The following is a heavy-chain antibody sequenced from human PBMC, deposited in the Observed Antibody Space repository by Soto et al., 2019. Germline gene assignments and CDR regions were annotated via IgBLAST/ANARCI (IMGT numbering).Heavy chain of an antibody. D-gene: IGHD7-27*01. CDR1: GFTFSSYG. CDR3: ARDSSSGEGFDF. J-gene: IGHJ4*02. CDR2: IWYDGNSK. V-gene: IGHV3-33*01. Sequence: QVQLVESGGGVVQPGRSLRLSCAASGFTFSSYGMHWVRQAPGKGLEWMAVIWYDGNSKDYGDSVRGRFTVSRDNSKNTLYLQMDSLRAEDTAVYYCARDSSSGEGFDFWGQGTLFTVSS.